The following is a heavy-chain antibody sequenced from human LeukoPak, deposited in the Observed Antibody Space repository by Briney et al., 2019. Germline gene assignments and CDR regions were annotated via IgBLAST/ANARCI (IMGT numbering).Heavy chain of an antibody. J-gene: IGHJ3*02. Sequence: SETLSLTCTVSGYSVSSGYFWGWIRPPPGKRLEWIGNMYHTGTTYYNPSLKSRVTITIDTSKNQFSLKLNSVTAADTAVYYCAKSNGYGLVDIWGQGTMVTVSS. CDR3: AKSNGYGLVDI. V-gene: IGHV4-38-2*02. D-gene: IGHD3-10*01. CDR1: GYSVSSGYF. CDR2: MYHTGTT.